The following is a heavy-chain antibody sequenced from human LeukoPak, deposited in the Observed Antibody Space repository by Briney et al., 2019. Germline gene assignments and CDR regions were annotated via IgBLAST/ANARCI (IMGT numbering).Heavy chain of an antibody. V-gene: IGHV1-69*06. Sequence: SVKVSCKASGGTFSSYAINWVRQAPGQGLEWMGGIIPIFGTANYAQKFQGRVTITADKSTSTAYMELSSLRSEDTAVYYCARAMSIAARLQTIFDYWGQGTLVTVSS. CDR2: IIPIFGTA. CDR1: GGTFSSYA. CDR3: ARAMSIAARLQTIFDY. J-gene: IGHJ4*02. D-gene: IGHD6-6*01.